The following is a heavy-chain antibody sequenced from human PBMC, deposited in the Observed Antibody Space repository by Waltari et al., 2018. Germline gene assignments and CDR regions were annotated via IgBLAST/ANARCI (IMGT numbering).Heavy chain of an antibody. Sequence: EVQLLESGGGLVQPGGSLRLSCAASGFTFSSYAMSWVRQAAGKGLEWVSAISGSGGSTYYADSVRGRFTISRDNSKNTLYLQMNSLRAEDTAVYYCAKDRKGGSYWGTWFDPWGQGTLVTVSS. D-gene: IGHD1-26*01. V-gene: IGHV3-23*01. CDR3: AKDRKGGSYWGTWFDP. CDR1: GFTFSSYA. J-gene: IGHJ5*02. CDR2: ISGSGGST.